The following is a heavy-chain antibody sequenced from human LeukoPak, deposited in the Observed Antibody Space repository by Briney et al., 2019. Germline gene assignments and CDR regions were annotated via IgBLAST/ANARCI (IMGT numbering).Heavy chain of an antibody. D-gene: IGHD3-22*01. CDR2: IYYSGST. J-gene: IGHJ4*02. CDR3: ASSARRYYDSSGPFDY. Sequence: SETLSLTCTVSGGSISNYYWSWIRQPPGKGLEWIGYIYYSGSTNYNPSLKSRVTISVDTSKNQFSLKLSSVTAADTAVYYCASSARRYYDSSGPFDYWGQGTLVTVSS. V-gene: IGHV4-59*12. CDR1: GGSISNYY.